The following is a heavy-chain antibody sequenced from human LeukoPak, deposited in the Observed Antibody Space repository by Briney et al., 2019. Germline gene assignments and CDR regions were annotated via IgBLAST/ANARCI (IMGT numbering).Heavy chain of an antibody. Sequence: SETLSLTCTVSGVSISGYYWSWIRQPPGKGLEWIGYIYYSGSTNYNPSLKSRVTISVDTSKNQFSLKLSSVTAADTAVYYCARDYGDYAWFDPWGQGTLVTVSS. CDR1: GVSISGYY. J-gene: IGHJ5*02. CDR2: IYYSGST. D-gene: IGHD4-17*01. V-gene: IGHV4-59*01. CDR3: ARDYGDYAWFDP.